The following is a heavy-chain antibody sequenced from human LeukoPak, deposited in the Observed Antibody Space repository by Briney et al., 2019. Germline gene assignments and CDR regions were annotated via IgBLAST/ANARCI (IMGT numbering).Heavy chain of an antibody. V-gene: IGHV3-30*03. CDR3: AIERIVGVN. J-gene: IGHJ4*02. D-gene: IGHD3-22*01. Sequence: GGSLRLSCAASGFTFSSYAMSWVRQAPGKGLEWVAVISYDGSNKYYADSVKGRFTISRDNSKNTLYLQMNSLRAEDTAVYYCAIERIVGVNWGQGTLVTVSS. CDR2: ISYDGSNK. CDR1: GFTFSSYA.